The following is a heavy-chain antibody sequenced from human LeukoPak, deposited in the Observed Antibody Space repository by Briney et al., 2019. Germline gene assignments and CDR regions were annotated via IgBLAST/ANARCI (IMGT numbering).Heavy chain of an antibody. Sequence: PSETLSLTCTVSGGSISSSSYYWGWIRQPPGKGLEWIGSIYYSGSTYYNPSLKSRVTISVDTSKNQFSLKLSSVTAADTAVYYCARHSPSSSSPRSPWFDPWGQGTLVTVSS. CDR2: IYYSGST. D-gene: IGHD6-6*01. V-gene: IGHV4-39*01. CDR1: GGSISSSSYY. J-gene: IGHJ5*02. CDR3: ARHSPSSSSPRSPWFDP.